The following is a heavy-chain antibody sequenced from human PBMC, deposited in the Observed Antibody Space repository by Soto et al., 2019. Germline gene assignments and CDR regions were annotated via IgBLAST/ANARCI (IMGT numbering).Heavy chain of an antibody. CDR1: GGTFSSYT. CDR2: IIPILGIA. Sequence: QVQLVQSGAEVTKPGSSVKVSCKASGGTFSSYTISWVRQAPGQGLEWMGRIIPILGIANYAQKFQGRVTITADKSTSTAYMERSSLRSEDTAVYYCAREVQFSSGSSGSDYWGQGTLVTVSS. V-gene: IGHV1-69*08. CDR3: AREVQFSSGSSGSDY. D-gene: IGHD6-19*01. J-gene: IGHJ4*02.